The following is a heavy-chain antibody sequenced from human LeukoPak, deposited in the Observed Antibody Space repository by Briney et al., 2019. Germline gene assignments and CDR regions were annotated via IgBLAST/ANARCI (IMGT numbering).Heavy chain of an antibody. CDR3: ATRRGRYGMDV. V-gene: IGHV4-34*01. CDR2: ISHSGNT. CDR1: GGSFSGYY. J-gene: IGHJ6*04. Sequence: SETLSLTCAVYGGSFSGYYWSWIRQPPGKGLEWIGEISHSGNTNYNPSLKSRVTISVDTSRNQFSLKLSSVTAADTAVYYCATRRGRYGMDVWGKGTTVTVSS.